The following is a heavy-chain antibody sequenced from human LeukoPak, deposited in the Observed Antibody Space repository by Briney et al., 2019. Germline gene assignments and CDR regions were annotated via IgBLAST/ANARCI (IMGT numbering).Heavy chain of an antibody. D-gene: IGHD4-17*01. CDR3: ARDFDGPRASDY. Sequence: GSLRLSCAASGFTFRYFWMHWFRQTPGKGLVWVSCTNTDGRYSSYADSVKGRFTISRDNVRNTLYLQMSSLRAEDSAVYYCARDFDGPRASDYWGQGISVTVSS. CDR2: TNTDGRYS. J-gene: IGHJ4*02. CDR1: GFTFRYFW. V-gene: IGHV3-74*01.